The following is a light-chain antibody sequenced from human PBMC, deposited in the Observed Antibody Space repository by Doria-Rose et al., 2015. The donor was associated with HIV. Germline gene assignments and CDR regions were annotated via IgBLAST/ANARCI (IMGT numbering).Light chain of an antibody. CDR3: QQTYSSPPWT. J-gene: IGKJ1*01. CDR2: AAS. V-gene: IGKV1-39*01. CDR1: QTVSTY. Sequence: QSPSSLSASIGDRVTITCRASQTVSTYLNRFQQEPGKAPKLLIYAASRLQSGVPSRFSGSGSGTDFTLTISGLQPGDFATYYCQQTYSSPPWTFGQGTKVEMK.